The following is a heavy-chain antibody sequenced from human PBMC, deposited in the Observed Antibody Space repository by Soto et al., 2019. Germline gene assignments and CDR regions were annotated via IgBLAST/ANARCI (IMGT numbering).Heavy chain of an antibody. J-gene: IGHJ3*02. V-gene: IGHV3-53*01. D-gene: IGHD6-25*01. CDR1: GFSVSNTY. Sequence: QRLSCAVSGFSVSNTYMSWVRQAPGKGLEWISVTYRGRATYYADSVKGRFTISRDDSRNTVYLQMNSLTTEDTAVYFCARDRSDSSRADSFDIWGQGTMVTVSS. CDR2: TYRGRAT. CDR3: ARDRSDSSRADSFDI.